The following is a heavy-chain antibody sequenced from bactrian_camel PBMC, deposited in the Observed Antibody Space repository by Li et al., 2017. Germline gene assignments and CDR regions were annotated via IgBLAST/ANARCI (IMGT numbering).Heavy chain of an antibody. Sequence: VQLVESGGGSVQPGGSLRLSCGASGHTYSSNCMGWFRQAPGKEREGVAIIGSSGFTGYADSVKGRFTISQDNAKNVVYLQMNSLKPEDTAMYYCKTLGCGGSCWSCPAQYWGQGTQVTVS. CDR3: KTLGCGGSCWSCPAQY. D-gene: IGHD6*01. CDR1: GHTYSSNC. V-gene: IGHV3S53*01. J-gene: IGHJ4*01. CDR2: IGSSGFT.